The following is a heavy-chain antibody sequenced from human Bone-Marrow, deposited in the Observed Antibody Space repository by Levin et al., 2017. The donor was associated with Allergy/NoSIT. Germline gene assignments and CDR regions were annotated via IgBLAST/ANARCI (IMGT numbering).Heavy chain of an antibody. J-gene: IGHJ6*02. CDR1: GFTFSSYG. D-gene: IGHD3-9*01. CDR3: ARGKRNVLRYFDWLLTPVLYYYYGMDV. V-gene: IGHV3-33*01. CDR2: IWYDGSNK. Sequence: GGSLRLSCAASGFTFSSYGMHWVRQAPGKGLEWVAVIWYDGSNKYYADSVKGRFTISRDNSKNTLYLQMNSLRAEDTAVYYCARGKRNVLRYFDWLLTPVLYYYYGMDVWGQGTTVTVSS.